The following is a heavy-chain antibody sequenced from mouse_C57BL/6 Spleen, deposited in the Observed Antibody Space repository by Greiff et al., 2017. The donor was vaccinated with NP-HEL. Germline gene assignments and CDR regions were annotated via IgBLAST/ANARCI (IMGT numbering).Heavy chain of an antibody. J-gene: IGHJ4*01. CDR3: ASRYDGYPYYAMDY. CDR2: IWSGGST. V-gene: IGHV2-2*01. Sequence: VHLVESGPGLVQPSQSLSITCTVSGFSLTSYGVHWVRQSPGKGLEWLGVIWSGGSTDYNAAFISRLSISKDNSKSQVFFKMNSLQADDTAIYYCASRYDGYPYYAMDYWGQGTSVTVSS. D-gene: IGHD2-3*01. CDR1: GFSLTSYG.